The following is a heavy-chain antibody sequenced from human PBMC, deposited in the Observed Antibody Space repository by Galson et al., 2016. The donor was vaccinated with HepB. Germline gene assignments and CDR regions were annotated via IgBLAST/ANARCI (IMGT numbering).Heavy chain of an antibody. Sequence: SLRLSCAASGFSFGDHAMNWVRQVSGKGLEWVAGINWQSGNVAYAGSVEGRFIVSRDNAENSLYLQMNSLRPEDTALYYCARENRKDSSSWYGGMDVWGQGTTVTV. CDR3: ARENRKDSSSWYGGMDV. CDR2: INWQSGNV. D-gene: IGHD2-2*01. J-gene: IGHJ6*02. CDR1: GFSFGDHA. V-gene: IGHV3-9*01.